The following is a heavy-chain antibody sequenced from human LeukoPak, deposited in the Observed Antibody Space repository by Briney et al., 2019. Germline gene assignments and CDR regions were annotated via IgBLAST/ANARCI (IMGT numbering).Heavy chain of an antibody. Sequence: PGGSLRLSCAASGFTVSSNYMSWVRQAPGKGLEWVSVIYSGGSTYYADSVKGRFTISRDNSKNTLYLQMNSLRAEDTAVYYCARSSYGSGSPFDYWGQGTLVTVSS. CDR3: ARSSYGSGSPFDY. CDR1: GFTVSSNY. J-gene: IGHJ4*02. D-gene: IGHD3-10*01. CDR2: IYSGGST. V-gene: IGHV3-53*01.